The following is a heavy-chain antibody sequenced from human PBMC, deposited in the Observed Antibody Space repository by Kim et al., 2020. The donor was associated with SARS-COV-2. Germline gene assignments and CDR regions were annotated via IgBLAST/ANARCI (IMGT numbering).Heavy chain of an antibody. CDR1: GYSFTSYW. J-gene: IGHJ6*02. CDR3: ARGYDFWSGYYTSSGYYGMDV. V-gene: IGHV5-51*01. CDR2: IYPGDSDT. D-gene: IGHD3-3*01. Sequence: GESLKISCKGSGYSFTSYWIGWVRQMPGKGLEWMGIIYPGDSDTRYSPSFQGQVTISADKSISTAYLQWSSLKASDTAMYYCARGYDFWSGYYTSSGYYGMDVWGQGTTVTVSS.